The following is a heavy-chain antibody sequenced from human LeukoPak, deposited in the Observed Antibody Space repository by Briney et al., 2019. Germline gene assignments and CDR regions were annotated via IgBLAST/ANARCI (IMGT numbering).Heavy chain of an antibody. J-gene: IGHJ4*02. Sequence: ASVKVSCKASGFCFTGDYMPWVRQAPGQGLEWMGWIDSKNGDTKYAQKFQSRLNITRDTSIGIAYMELRRLISDDTAGYYCVREAYCGSGRCSVQRVASWGQGTPVTVSS. D-gene: IGHD2-21*01. CDR3: VREAYCGSGRCSVQRVAS. V-gene: IGHV1-2*02. CDR2: IDSKNGDT. CDR1: GFCFTGDY.